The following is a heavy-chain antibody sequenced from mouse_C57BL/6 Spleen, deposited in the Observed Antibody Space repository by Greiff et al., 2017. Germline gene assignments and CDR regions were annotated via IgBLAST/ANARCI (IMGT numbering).Heavy chain of an antibody. J-gene: IGHJ1*03. V-gene: IGHV1-76*01. CDR3: ARDYGNYRYFDV. D-gene: IGHD2-1*01. CDR1: GYTFTDYY. Sequence: QVQLQQSGAELVRPGASVKLSCKASGYTFTDYYINWVKQRPGQGLEWIARIYPGSGNTYYNEKFKGKATLTAEKSSSTAYMQLSSLTSEDSAVYFCARDYGNYRYFDVWGTGTTVTVSS. CDR2: IYPGSGNT.